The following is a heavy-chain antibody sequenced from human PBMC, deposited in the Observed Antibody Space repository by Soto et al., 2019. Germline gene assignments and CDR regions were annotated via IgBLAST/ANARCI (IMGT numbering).Heavy chain of an antibody. Sequence: GGSLRLSCAASGFTFSDYYMSWIRQAPGKGLEWVSYISSSGSTIYYADSVKGRFTISRDNAKNSLYLQMNSLRAEDTAVYYCARDLKRATYYDILTGPPWGQGTLVTVSS. D-gene: IGHD3-9*01. J-gene: IGHJ4*02. CDR2: ISSSGSTI. CDR3: ARDLKRATYYDILTGPP. V-gene: IGHV3-11*01. CDR1: GFTFSDYY.